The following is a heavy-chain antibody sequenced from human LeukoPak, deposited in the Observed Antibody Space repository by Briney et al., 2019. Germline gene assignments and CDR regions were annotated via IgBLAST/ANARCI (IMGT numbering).Heavy chain of an antibody. CDR1: GGSISSSSYY. D-gene: IGHD2-8*02. CDR2: IYYSGST. V-gene: IGHV4-39*01. CDR3: ARHTGFWSFFDY. Sequence: SETLSLTCTVSGGSISSSSYYWGWLRQPPGTGLEWIGSIYYSGSTYYNPSLKSRVTISVDTSKNQFSLQLSSVTAADTAVYYCARHTGFWSFFDYWGQGTLVTVFS. J-gene: IGHJ4*02.